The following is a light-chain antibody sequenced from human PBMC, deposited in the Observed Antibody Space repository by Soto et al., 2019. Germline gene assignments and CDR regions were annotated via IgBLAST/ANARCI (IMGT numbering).Light chain of an antibody. J-gene: IGLJ1*01. CDR1: SSDVGSYNL. CDR3: CSYAGSTTLNV. CDR2: EAF. Sequence: QSALTQPASVSGSPGQSITISCTGTSSDVGSYNLVSWYQQHPGTAPKLMIYEAFKRPSGVSNRFSGSKSGDTASLKISGLQAEDEAEYYCCSYAGSTTLNVFGTGTKVTVL. V-gene: IGLV2-23*01.